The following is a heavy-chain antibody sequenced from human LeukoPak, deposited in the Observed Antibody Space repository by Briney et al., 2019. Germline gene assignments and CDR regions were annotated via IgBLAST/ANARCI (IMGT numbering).Heavy chain of an antibody. Sequence: ASVKVSCKASGYTFTGYYMHWVRQAPGQGLEWMGRINPNSGGTNYAQKFQGRVTMTRDTSISTAYMELSRLRSDDTAVYYCASISSGYYLYYYYGMDVWGQGTTVTVSS. CDR2: INPNSGGT. V-gene: IGHV1-2*06. CDR3: ASISSGYYLYYYYGMDV. J-gene: IGHJ6*02. D-gene: IGHD3-22*01. CDR1: GYTFTGYY.